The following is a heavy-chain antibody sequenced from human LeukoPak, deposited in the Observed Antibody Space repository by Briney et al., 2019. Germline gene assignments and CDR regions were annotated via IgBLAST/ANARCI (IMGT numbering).Heavy chain of an antibody. CDR1: GGSFSGYY. CDR2: INHSGGT. J-gene: IGHJ3*02. V-gene: IGHV4-34*01. D-gene: IGHD2-15*01. CDR3: ARILGYCSGGSCYRSDDAFDI. Sequence: SETLSLTCAVYGGSFSGYYWSWIRQPPGKGLEWIGEINHSGGTNYNPSLKSRVTISVDTSKNQFSLKLSSVTAADTAVYYCARILGYCSGGSCYRSDDAFDIWGQGTMVTVSS.